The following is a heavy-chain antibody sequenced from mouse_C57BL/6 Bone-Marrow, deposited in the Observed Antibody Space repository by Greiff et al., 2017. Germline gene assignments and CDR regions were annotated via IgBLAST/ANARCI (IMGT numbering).Heavy chain of an antibody. J-gene: IGHJ3*01. D-gene: IGHD1-1*01. CDR3: ARGPTTVVATPFAY. CDR1: GYSITSGYY. CDR2: ISYDGSN. Sequence: VQLQQSGPGLVKPSQSLSLTCSVTGYSITSGYYWNWIRQFPGNKLEWMGYISYDGSNNYNPSLKNRISITRDTSKNQFFLKLNSVTTEDTATYYCARGPTTVVATPFAYWGQGTLVTVSA. V-gene: IGHV3-6*01.